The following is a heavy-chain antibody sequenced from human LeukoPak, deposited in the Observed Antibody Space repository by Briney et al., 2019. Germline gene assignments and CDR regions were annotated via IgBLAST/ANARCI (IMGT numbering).Heavy chain of an antibody. CDR2: INHYSGRT. V-gene: IGHV1-2*02. CDR3: ARTIVGPAQLGDSFDP. Sequence: SVRVSCKPSGYTFTDYYIHWVRQAPGQGLEWMGWINHYSGRTHYAHNFQGRVTLTRDTSIRTAYMELNWLRSDDTAVFYCARTIVGPAQLGDSFDPWGQGTLVTVSS. CDR1: GYTFTDYY. D-gene: IGHD3-16*01. J-gene: IGHJ5*02.